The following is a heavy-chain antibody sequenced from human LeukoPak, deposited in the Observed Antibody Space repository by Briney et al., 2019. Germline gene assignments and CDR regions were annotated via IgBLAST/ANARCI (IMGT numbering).Heavy chain of an antibody. D-gene: IGHD3-16*01. J-gene: IGHJ4*02. V-gene: IGHV4-30-2*01. Sequence: SQTLSLTCAVSGGSISSGGYSWSWIRQPPGKGLEWIGYIYHSGSTYYNPSLKSRVTISVDRSKNQFSLKLSSVTAADTAVYYCARVLPAMAGGPLFDYWGQGTLVTVSS. CDR1: GGSISSGGYS. CDR3: ARVLPAMAGGPLFDY. CDR2: IYHSGST.